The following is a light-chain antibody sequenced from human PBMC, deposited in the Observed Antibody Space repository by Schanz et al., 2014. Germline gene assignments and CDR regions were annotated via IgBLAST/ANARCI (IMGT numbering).Light chain of an antibody. CDR3: SSYAGSRNLV. V-gene: IGLV2-8*01. CDR1: SSDLGNYKF. Sequence: QSALTQPPSASGSPGQSVTISCTGTSSDLGNYKFVSWYQHHPGKAPKLMIYEVSKRPSGVPDRFSGSKSGDTASLTVSGLQAEDDADYYCSSYAGSRNLVFGGGTKLTVL. CDR2: EVS. J-gene: IGLJ2*01.